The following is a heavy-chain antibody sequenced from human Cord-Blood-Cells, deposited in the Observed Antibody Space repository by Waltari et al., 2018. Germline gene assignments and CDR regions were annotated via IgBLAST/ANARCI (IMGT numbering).Heavy chain of an antibody. CDR1: GFTFDDYG. Sequence: EVQLVESGGGVVRHGGYLRLSCAASGFTFDDYGMTWVRQGPGKGLEWVASIDWNGGSTGYADSVNGRFTISRDNAKNSLYLQMNSLRAEDTALYHCARDLGWGAFDIWGQGTMVTVSS. D-gene: IGHD6-19*01. CDR3: ARDLGWGAFDI. J-gene: IGHJ3*02. V-gene: IGHV3-20*01. CDR2: IDWNGGST.